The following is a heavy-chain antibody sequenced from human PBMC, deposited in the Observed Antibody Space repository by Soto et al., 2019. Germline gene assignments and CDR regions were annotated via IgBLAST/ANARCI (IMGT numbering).Heavy chain of an antibody. CDR2: INQSGSS. CDR3: ARGRRVVGGYSSSWYDYFDS. Sequence: QVQLQQWGAGLLKPSETLSLTCSVDGGSFSTYFWTWVRQPPGKGLEWIGEINQSGSSSYNPSLESRVSISVDTSKKQFSLKLSSVTAADTAVYYCARGRRVVGGYSSSWYDYFDSWGQGTLVTVSS. D-gene: IGHD6-13*01. V-gene: IGHV4-34*02. J-gene: IGHJ4*02. CDR1: GGSFSTYF.